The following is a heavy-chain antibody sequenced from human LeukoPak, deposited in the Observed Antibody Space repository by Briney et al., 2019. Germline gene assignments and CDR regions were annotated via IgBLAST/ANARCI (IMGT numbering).Heavy chain of an antibody. CDR3: ARAGGCSSTSCYVGGYYYYMDV. V-gene: IGHV3-20*01. J-gene: IGHJ6*03. CDR2: INWNGGST. CDR1: GFTFSNAW. D-gene: IGHD2-2*01. Sequence: GGSLRLSCAASGFTFSNAWMNWVRQAPGKGLEWVSGINWNGGSTGYADSVKGRFTISRDNAKNSLYLQMNSLRAEDTALYHCARAGGCSSTSCYVGGYYYYMDVWGKGTTVTISS.